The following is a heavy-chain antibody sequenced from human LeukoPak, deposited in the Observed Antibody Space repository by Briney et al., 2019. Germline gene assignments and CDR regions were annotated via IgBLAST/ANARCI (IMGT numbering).Heavy chain of an antibody. D-gene: IGHD1-26*01. Sequence: SETLSLTCTVSGGSISSYYWSWIRQPPGKGLEWIGYIYYSGSTNYNPSLKSRVTISVDTSKNQFSLKLSSVTAADTAVYYCARGVIVGAKGGLSKGFHAFDIWGQGPMVTVSS. V-gene: IGHV4-59*01. J-gene: IGHJ3*02. CDR3: ARGVIVGAKGGLSKGFHAFDI. CDR1: GGSISSYY. CDR2: IYYSGST.